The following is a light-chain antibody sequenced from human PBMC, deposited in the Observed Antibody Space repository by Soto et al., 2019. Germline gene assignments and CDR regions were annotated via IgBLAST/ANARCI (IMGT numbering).Light chain of an antibody. Sequence: QSVLTQPPSVSAAPGQKVTISCSGASSNIGKNYVSWYQQLPGAAPKLVIFDTNKRPSGIPDRFSGSKSGTSAALDITALQTGDEADYYCGTWDTSLSAVDFGGGTKLTVL. CDR1: SSNIGKNY. J-gene: IGLJ2*01. CDR2: DTN. V-gene: IGLV1-51*01. CDR3: GTWDTSLSAVD.